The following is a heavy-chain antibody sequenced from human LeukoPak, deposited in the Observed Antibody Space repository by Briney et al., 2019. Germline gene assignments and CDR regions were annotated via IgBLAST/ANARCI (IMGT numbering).Heavy chain of an antibody. V-gene: IGHV3-48*04. D-gene: IGHD3-22*01. Sequence: GGSLRLSCAGSGFTFSNSWMGWVRQAPGKGLEWVSYISSSSSTIYYADSVKGRFTISRDNAKNSLYLQMNSLRAEDTAVYYCATLLTYYYDSSGYYPFDYWGQGTLVTVSS. CDR1: GFTFSNSW. J-gene: IGHJ4*02. CDR2: ISSSSSTI. CDR3: ATLLTYYYDSSGYYPFDY.